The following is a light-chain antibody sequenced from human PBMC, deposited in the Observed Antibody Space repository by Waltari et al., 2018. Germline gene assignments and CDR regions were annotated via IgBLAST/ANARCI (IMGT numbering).Light chain of an antibody. CDR3: MQGVRPWT. V-gene: IGKV2-30*01. J-gene: IGKJ1*01. Sequence: DLVMTQSPVSLSVTLGQPASISCRASQTLANTDGNTYLNWFHQRPGQSPRRLIYQVSRLDSGVPDRFRGSGSDTDFTLEISSVEAEDVGLYYCMQGVRPWTFGQGTKVEIK. CDR1: QTLANTDGNTY. CDR2: QVS.